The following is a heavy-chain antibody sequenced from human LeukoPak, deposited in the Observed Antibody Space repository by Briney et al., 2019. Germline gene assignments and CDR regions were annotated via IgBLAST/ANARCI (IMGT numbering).Heavy chain of an antibody. Sequence: GASVKVSCKASGYTFNGYYMHWVRQAPGQGLEWMGIINPIGGSTSYAPKFQGRVTMTRDTSTSTVYMELSSLRSEDTAVYYCARGHFYDGSDYHDTFDIWGQGTMVTVSS. V-gene: IGHV1-46*02. J-gene: IGHJ3*02. D-gene: IGHD3-22*01. CDR1: GYTFNGYY. CDR2: INPIGGST. CDR3: ARGHFYDGSDYHDTFDI.